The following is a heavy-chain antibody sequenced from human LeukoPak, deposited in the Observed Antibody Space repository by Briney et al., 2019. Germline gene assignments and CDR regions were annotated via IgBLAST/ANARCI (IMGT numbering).Heavy chain of an antibody. CDR2: IYPADSDT. CDR1: GYSFTSYW. Sequence: GESLKISCKGSGYSFTSYWIGWVRQMPGKGLEWMGIIYPADSDTRYSPSFQGQVTISADKSISTAYLQWSSLKASDTAMYYCARLSYDSSDFHYMDVWGKGTTVTISS. J-gene: IGHJ6*03. D-gene: IGHD3-22*01. CDR3: ARLSYDSSDFHYMDV. V-gene: IGHV5-51*01.